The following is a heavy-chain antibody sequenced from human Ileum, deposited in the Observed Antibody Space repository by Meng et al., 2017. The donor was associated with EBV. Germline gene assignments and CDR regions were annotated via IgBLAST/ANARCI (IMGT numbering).Heavy chain of an antibody. D-gene: IGHD4-17*01. CDR1: GGSISSSNYC. V-gene: IGHV4-39*01. CDR2: ICYTDYT. CDR3: AMGPDYAKTGY. J-gene: IGHJ4*02. Sequence: QSRLQESGPGLVKPSETLFLTCSVSGGSISSSNYCWGWIRQPPGKGLEWIQSICYTDYTYYNPSLKSRVTISADKSKNQFSLRLNSLTAADTAVYYCAMGPDYAKTGYWGQGTLVTVSS.